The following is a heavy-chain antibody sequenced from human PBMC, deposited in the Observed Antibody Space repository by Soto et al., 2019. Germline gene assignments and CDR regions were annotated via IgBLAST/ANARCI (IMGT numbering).Heavy chain of an antibody. CDR2: ISSGGRHR. CDR3: AGGQREPSDTTGTS. CDR1: GFSFSSYA. Sequence: EVQLVESGGDLVKPGGSLILSCAASGFSFSSYAINWVRQAPGKGLEWVSAISSGGRHRYYADSVKGRFTTSRDNANNLLFVLMTRLSADDTALYYCAGGQREPSDTTGTSWGQGTLVTVST. V-gene: IGHV3-21*02. D-gene: IGHD1-1*01. J-gene: IGHJ5*02.